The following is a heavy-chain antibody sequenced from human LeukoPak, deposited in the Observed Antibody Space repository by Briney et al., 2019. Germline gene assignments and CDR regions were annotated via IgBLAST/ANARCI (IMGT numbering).Heavy chain of an antibody. CDR2: ISAYNGKT. V-gene: IGHV1-18*01. CDR3: AIGRNLKHYDFWSGSHYYYYYMDV. D-gene: IGHD3-3*01. CDR1: GYTFTSYG. J-gene: IGHJ6*03. Sequence: ASVKVSCKASGYTFTSYGISWVRQAPGQGLEWMGWISAYNGKTNYAQKLQGRVTMTTDTSTSTAYMELRSLRSDDTAVYYCAIGRNLKHYDFWSGSHYYYYYMDVWGKGTTVTVSS.